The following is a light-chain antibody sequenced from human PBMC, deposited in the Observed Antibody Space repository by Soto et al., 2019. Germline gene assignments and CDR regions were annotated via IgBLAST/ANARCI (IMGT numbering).Light chain of an antibody. CDR3: QQYYAWPRT. J-gene: IGKJ2*01. Sequence: EIVMTQSPVTLSVSPGERATLSCRASQSVGGDLAWYQQIPGQAPRLLIYGAVTRATGVAARFSGGGSGTEFTLTGDSLQSEALAIYYCQQYYAWPRTFGQGTKLEI. V-gene: IGKV3-15*01. CDR2: GAV. CDR1: QSVGGD.